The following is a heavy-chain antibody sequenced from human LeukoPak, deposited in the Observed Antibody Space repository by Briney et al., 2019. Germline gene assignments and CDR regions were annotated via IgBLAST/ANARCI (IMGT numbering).Heavy chain of an antibody. V-gene: IGHV1-69*13. J-gene: IGHJ3*02. CDR3: ARVLVVPAAMRAFDI. CDR1: GGTFSSYA. Sequence: SVKVSCKASGGTFSSYAISWVRQAPGQGLEWMGGIIPIFGTANYAQKFQGRVTITADESTSAAHMELSSLRSEDTAVYYCARVLVVPAAMRAFDIWGQGTMVTVSS. D-gene: IGHD2-2*01. CDR2: IIPIFGTA.